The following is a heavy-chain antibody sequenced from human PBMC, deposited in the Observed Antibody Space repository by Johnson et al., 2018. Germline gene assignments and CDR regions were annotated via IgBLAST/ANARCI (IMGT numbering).Heavy chain of an antibody. V-gene: IGHV3-23*04. D-gene: IGHD3-22*01. Sequence: VQLVQSGGGLVQPGGSLRLSCAASGLTFSSYAMSWVRQAPGKGLEWVSGISGSGGSTYYADPVKGRFTISRDNSKNTVYLQITSLRAEDTAVYYCAKLYYDSSGHHDAFDIWGQGTMVTVSS. CDR2: ISGSGGST. CDR1: GLTFSSYA. J-gene: IGHJ3*02. CDR3: AKLYYDSSGHHDAFDI.